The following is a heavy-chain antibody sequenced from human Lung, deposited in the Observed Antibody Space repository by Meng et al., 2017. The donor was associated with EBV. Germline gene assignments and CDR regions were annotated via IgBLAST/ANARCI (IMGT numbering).Heavy chain of an antibody. V-gene: IGHV3-13*01. J-gene: IGHJ4*02. Sequence: EVQLGDSGGGLVQPGRSLRLAFAASGFTFSSYDMHWVRQATGKGLEWVSAIGTAGDTYYPGSVKGRFTISRENAKNSLYLQMNSLRAGDTAVYYCARAGGSGHIDYWGQGTLVTVSS. CDR3: ARAGGSGHIDY. CDR1: GFTFSSYD. CDR2: IGTAGDT. D-gene: IGHD3-16*01.